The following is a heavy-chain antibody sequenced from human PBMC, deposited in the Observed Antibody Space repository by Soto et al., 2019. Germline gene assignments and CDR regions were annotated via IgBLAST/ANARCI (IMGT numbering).Heavy chain of an antibody. Sequence: GSLRLSCEASGFTFWNYSMTWVRQAPGKGPEWVSSISRNGDRTYYVDSVKGRFIISRDNSENTLFLQMDSLRAEDAAIYYRVKDWSGEKCPCMDVWGQGTTVTVSS. J-gene: IGHJ6*02. CDR3: VKDWSGEKCPCMDV. CDR1: GFTFWNYS. D-gene: IGHD3-3*01. CDR2: ISRNGDRT. V-gene: IGHV3-23*01.